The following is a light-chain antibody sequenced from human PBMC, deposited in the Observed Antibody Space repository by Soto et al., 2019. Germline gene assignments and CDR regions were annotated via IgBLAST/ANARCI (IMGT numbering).Light chain of an antibody. CDR2: SAS. Sequence: ESVLTQSPGTLSLSPGERATLSCRASQSVSSSYLAWYQQKPGQAPRRLTSSASSSATGIPDRFSCSGSGTDFTPTISRLEPEDFAVYYFQQFVGSSYTFVQGTKLEIK. CDR3: QQFVGSSYT. J-gene: IGKJ2*01. CDR1: QSVSSSY. V-gene: IGKV3-20*01.